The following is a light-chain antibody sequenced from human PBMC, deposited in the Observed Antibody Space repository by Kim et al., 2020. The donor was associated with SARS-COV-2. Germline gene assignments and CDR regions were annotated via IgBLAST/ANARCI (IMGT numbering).Light chain of an antibody. V-gene: IGLV3-1*01. J-gene: IGLJ2*01. CDR1: KLGDKY. Sequence: SYELTQPPSVSVSPGQTASITCSGDKLGDKYASWYHQKPGQSPVLVIYQDTKRPSGIPARFSGSNSGNTATLTISGTQSMDKADYYCQAWDSSTVVFGGGTQLTVL. CDR2: QDT. CDR3: QAWDSSTVV.